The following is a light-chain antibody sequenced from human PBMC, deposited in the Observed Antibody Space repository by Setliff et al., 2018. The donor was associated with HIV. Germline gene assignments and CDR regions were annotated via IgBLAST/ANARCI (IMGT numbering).Light chain of an antibody. V-gene: IGLV2-14*01. J-gene: IGLJ2*01. CDR2: EVS. CDR3: SSYTSSSTVL. Sequence: QSALTQPASVSGSPGQSTTISCTGTSNNIAIYNYVSWYQQHPGKAPKLMIYEVSNRPSGISNRFSGSKSGNTASLTISGLQAEDEADYYCSSYTSSSTVLFGGGTKVTVL. CDR1: SNNIAIYNY.